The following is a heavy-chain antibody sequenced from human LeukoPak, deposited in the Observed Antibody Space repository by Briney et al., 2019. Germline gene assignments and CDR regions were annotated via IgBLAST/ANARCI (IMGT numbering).Heavy chain of an antibody. CDR1: GYTFTTYG. Sequence: RASVKVSCKASGYTFTTYGICWVRQAPGQGLEWMGWISAYNGNTNYAQKLQGRVTMTTDTSTSTAYMELSSLRSDDTAFYYCARAPMGAAALYWGQGTLVTVSS. CDR2: ISAYNGNT. CDR3: ARAPMGAAALY. V-gene: IGHV1-18*01. D-gene: IGHD6-13*01. J-gene: IGHJ4*02.